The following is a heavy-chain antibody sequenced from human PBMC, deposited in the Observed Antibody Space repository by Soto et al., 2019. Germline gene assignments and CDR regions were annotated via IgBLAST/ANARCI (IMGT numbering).Heavy chain of an antibody. CDR3: ARSVFP. CDR2: IYYIGST. Sequence: QVQLQESGPGLVKPSQTLSLTCTVSGGSISSGGYYWNWIRQHPGKGLEWIGYIYYIGSTYYNPSLXRXXTISLDTSKNQFSLQLSSVTAADTAVYYCARSVFPWGQGTLVTVSS. V-gene: IGHV4-31*03. CDR1: GGSISSGGYY. J-gene: IGHJ5*02.